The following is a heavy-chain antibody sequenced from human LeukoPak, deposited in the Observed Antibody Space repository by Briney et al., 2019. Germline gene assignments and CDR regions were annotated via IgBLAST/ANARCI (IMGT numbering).Heavy chain of an antibody. CDR3: ARDYYDSSGYFYPNAFDI. CDR1: GFTFSTYS. J-gene: IGHJ3*02. Sequence: TGGSLRLSCAASGFTFSTYSMIWVRQAPGEGLEWISYISSSSRTIYYADSVKGRFTISSDNAKNSLYLQMNSLRDEDTAVYYCARDYYDSSGYFYPNAFDIWGQGTMVTVSS. D-gene: IGHD3-22*01. V-gene: IGHV3-48*02. CDR2: ISSSSRTI.